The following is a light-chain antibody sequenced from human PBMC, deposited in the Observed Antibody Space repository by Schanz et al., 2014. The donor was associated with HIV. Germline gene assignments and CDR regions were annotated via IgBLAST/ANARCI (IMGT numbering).Light chain of an antibody. Sequence: QSVSTQPPSVSGAPGQRVTISCTGSSFNIGAGYDVHWYKQLPETGPKLLIYGNTNRPSGVPDRFSGSKSGTSASLAITGLQAEDEADYYCSSYTSSSTLVFGGGTKLTVL. CDR3: SSYTSSSTLV. CDR1: SFNIGAGYD. CDR2: GNT. V-gene: IGLV1-40*01. J-gene: IGLJ3*02.